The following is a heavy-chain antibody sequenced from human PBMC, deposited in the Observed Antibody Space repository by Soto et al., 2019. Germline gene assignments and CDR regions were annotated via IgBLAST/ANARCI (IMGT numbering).Heavy chain of an antibody. J-gene: IGHJ3*02. CDR3: ATPITNYDYIWGSYRFSAFDI. Sequence: ASVKVSCKVSGYTLTELSMHWVRQAPGKGLEWMGGFDPEDGETIYAQKFQGRVTMTEDTSTDTAYMERSSLRSEDTAVYYCATPITNYDYIWGSYRFSAFDIWGQGTMVTVSS. V-gene: IGHV1-24*01. D-gene: IGHD3-16*02. CDR1: GYTLTELS. CDR2: FDPEDGET.